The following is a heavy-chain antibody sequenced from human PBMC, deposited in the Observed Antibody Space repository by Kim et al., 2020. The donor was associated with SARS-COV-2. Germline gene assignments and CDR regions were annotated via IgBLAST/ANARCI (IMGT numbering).Heavy chain of an antibody. V-gene: IGHV4-59*13. D-gene: IGHD2-8*02. CDR3: ARETGGGKADS. CDR2: IYYSGST. CDR1: DGSISNYF. Sequence: SETLSLTCTVSDGSISNYFWSWIRQPPGKGLEWIGNIYYSGSTNYNPSLKSRVTISVDTSKNQFFLKLNSVTAADTAVYYCARETGGGKADSWGQGTLVTVSS. J-gene: IGHJ4*02.